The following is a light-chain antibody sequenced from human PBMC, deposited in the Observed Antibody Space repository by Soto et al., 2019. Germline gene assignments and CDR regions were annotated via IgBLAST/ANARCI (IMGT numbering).Light chain of an antibody. CDR2: EVS. CDR1: SSDVGGYNY. CDR3: SSYTTSNTLV. Sequence: QSALTQSASVSGSPGQSIPISCTGTSSDVGGYNYVSWYQQHPGKAPKLMIYEVSNRPSGVSNRFSGSKSGNTASLTISGLQAEDEADYYCSSYTTSNTLVFGTGTKVTVL. J-gene: IGLJ1*01. V-gene: IGLV2-14*01.